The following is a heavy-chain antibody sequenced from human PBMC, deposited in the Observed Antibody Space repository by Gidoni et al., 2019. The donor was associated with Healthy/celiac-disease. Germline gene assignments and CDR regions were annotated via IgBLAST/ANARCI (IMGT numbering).Heavy chain of an antibody. CDR2: ISGSGGST. CDR1: GVTFSRYA. D-gene: IGHD6-13*01. V-gene: IGHV3-23*01. CDR3: AKGGDSSSWYEIYFQH. J-gene: IGHJ1*01. Sequence: EVQLLESGGGLVQPGGSLRLSCAASGVTFSRYAMRWVRQAPGKGLEWVSAISGSGGSTYYADSVKGRFTISRDNSKNTLYLQMNSLRAEDTAVYYCAKGGDSSSWYEIYFQHWGQGTLVTVSS.